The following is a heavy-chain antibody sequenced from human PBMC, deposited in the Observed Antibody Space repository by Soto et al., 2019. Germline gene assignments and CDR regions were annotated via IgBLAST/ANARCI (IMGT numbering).Heavy chain of an antibody. V-gene: IGHV4-59*08. D-gene: IGHD6-19*01. CDR1: RRTISAYY. CDR2: IYYRGNT. CDR3: ATRPKSPQWLTYYDY. J-gene: IGHJ4*02. Sequence: PSDTLSLTYTVSRRTISAYYWIGIRQPPGEGQEWIASIYYRGNTNYNPSLKSRVTISVDASKNQISLQLSSVTVADTAVYYCATRPKSPQWLTYYDYWGPGTLVT.